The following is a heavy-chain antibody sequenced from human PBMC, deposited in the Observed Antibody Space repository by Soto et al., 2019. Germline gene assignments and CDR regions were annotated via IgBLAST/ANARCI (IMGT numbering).Heavy chain of an antibody. V-gene: IGHV4-31*02. D-gene: IGHD2-2*01. CDR1: GFTFSSYA. J-gene: IGHJ5*02. CDR2: IYYSGST. Sequence: VQLLESGGGLVQPGGSLRLSCAASGFTFSSYAMSWVRQAPGKGLEWIGYIYYSGSTYYNPSLKSRVTISVDTSKNQFSLKLSSVTAADTAVYYCARDPAYCSSTSCYGHNWFDPWGQGTLVTVSS. CDR3: ARDPAYCSSTSCYGHNWFDP.